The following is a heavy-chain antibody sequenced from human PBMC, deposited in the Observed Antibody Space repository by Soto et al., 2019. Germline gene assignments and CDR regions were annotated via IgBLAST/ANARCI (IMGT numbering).Heavy chain of an antibody. V-gene: IGHV3-64*01. CDR2: ISSNGGST. J-gene: IGHJ6*02. D-gene: IGHD3-16*01. CDR1: GFTFSSYA. Sequence: GGSLRLSCAASGFTFSSYAMHWVRQAPGKGLEYVSAISSNGGSTYYANSVKGRFTISRDNSKNTLYLQMGSLRPEDTAVYYCAKDRVPETFYYYGIDVWGQGTTVTVSS. CDR3: AKDRVPETFYYYGIDV.